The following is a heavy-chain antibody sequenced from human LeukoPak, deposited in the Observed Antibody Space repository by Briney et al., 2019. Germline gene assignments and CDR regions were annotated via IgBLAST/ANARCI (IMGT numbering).Heavy chain of an antibody. V-gene: IGHV4-34*01. CDR3: ARGCYYGSGSYYKYYFDY. CDR1: GGSFSGYY. J-gene: IGHJ4*02. Sequence: SETLSLTRAVYGGSFSGYYWSWIRQPPGKGLEWIGEINHSGSTNYNPSLKSRVTISVDTSKNQFSLKLSSVTAADTAVYYCARGCYYGSGSYYKYYFDYWGQGTLVTVSS. CDR2: INHSGST. D-gene: IGHD3-10*01.